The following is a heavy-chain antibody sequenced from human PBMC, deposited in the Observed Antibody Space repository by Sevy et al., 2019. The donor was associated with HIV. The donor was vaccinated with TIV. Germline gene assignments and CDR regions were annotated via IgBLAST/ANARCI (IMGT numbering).Heavy chain of an antibody. CDR2: IRNDGSNE. CDR1: GFTFSNHA. V-gene: IGHV3-30*02. Sequence: GGSLRLSCEASGFTFSNHAMHWVRQGPGKGPEWVAFIRNDGSNEYYANSVKGRFTISRDNSKNTLYLQMHSLGPEDTAVYYCARDRKVLLVVYAIPFDVFDIWGQGTMVTVSS. J-gene: IGHJ3*02. CDR3: ARDRKVLLVVYAIPFDVFDI. D-gene: IGHD2-8*02.